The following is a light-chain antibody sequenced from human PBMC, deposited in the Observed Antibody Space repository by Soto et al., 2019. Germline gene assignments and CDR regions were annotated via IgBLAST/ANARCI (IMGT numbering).Light chain of an antibody. CDR3: LQYANLQLN. CDR2: DAS. J-gene: IGKJ4*01. Sequence: IQLTQSPSSLSASMGDRVTITCRASQGIINYLAWYQQKPGKAPKLLIFDASNLEPGVPSSFSESGSGTEFTLTISSLQPEDFETYYCLQYANLQLNFGGGTKADI. V-gene: IGKV1-33*01. CDR1: QGIINY.